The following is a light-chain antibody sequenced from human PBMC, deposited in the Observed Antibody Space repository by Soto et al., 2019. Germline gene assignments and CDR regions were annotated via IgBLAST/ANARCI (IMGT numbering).Light chain of an antibody. J-gene: IGKJ3*01. CDR2: ASS. CDR3: QQANTFPIT. Sequence: DIQMTQSPSSVSASVGDTVTITCRASQDILSWLAWYQQKPGEAPRLLIYASSNLQSGVPSRFSGSRSWTDFPLTISSLQPEDFATYYCQQANTFPITFGPGTRLDIK. CDR1: QDILSW. V-gene: IGKV1-12*01.